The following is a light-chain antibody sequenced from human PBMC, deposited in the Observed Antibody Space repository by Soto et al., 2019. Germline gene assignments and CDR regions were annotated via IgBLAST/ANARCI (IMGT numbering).Light chain of an antibody. J-gene: IGLJ1*01. CDR1: SSNIGAGCD. CDR3: QSYDSSLSGYV. CDR2: TNT. Sequence: QSVLTRPPSVSGAPGQRVTISCTGSSSNIGAGCDVHWYQQLPGTAPKLLIYTNTNRPSGVPDRFSGSKSGTSASLAITGLQAEDEADYYCQSYDSSLSGYVFGTGTKVTVL. V-gene: IGLV1-40*01.